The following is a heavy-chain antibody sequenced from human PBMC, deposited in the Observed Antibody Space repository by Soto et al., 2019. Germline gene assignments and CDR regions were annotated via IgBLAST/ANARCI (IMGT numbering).Heavy chain of an antibody. CDR3: ARDRSRAGYFDY. CDR1: GGSISSGGYY. V-gene: IGHV4-31*03. J-gene: IGHJ4*02. CDR2: IYYSGST. Sequence: TLSLTCTVSGGSISSGGYYWSWIRQHPGKGLEWIGYIYYSGSTYYNPSLKSRVTISVDTSKNQFSLKLSSVTAADTAVYYCARDRSRAGYFDYWGQGTLVTLSS. D-gene: IGHD6-13*01.